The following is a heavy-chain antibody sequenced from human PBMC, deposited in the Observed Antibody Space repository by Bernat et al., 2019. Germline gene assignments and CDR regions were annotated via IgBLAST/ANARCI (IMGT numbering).Heavy chain of an antibody. V-gene: IGHV4-61*01. CDR3: ERDDGIARAALYFDL. D-gene: IGHD1-26*01. Sequence: QVQLQESGPGLVKPSETLSLTCTVSGDSVNSGSCYWSWIRQPPGKGLEWIGYVSYRGSTNYNPSLKNRVTILADTCKIQLSMKQKYVTAAERAVYDGERDDGIARAALYFDLWGRGTLVRISS. CDR2: VSYRGST. CDR1: GDSVNSGSCY. J-gene: IGHJ2*01.